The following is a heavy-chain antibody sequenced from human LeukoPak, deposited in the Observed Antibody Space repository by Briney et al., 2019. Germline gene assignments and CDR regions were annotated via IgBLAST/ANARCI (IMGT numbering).Heavy chain of an antibody. CDR2: ISSTSTYM. CDR3: ARQLSSIAARPYYYYMDV. Sequence: GGSLRLSCAASGFTFSTYNINWVRQAPGKGLEWVSSISSTSTYMFYADSVKGRFTISRDNVKDSLYLQMNSLRAEDTAVYYCARQLSSIAARPYYYYMDVWGKGTTVTVSS. CDR1: GFTFSTYN. D-gene: IGHD6-6*01. J-gene: IGHJ6*03. V-gene: IGHV3-21*01.